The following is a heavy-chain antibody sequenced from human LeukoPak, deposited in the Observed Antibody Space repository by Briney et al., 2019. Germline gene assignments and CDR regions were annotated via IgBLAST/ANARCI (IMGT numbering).Heavy chain of an antibody. D-gene: IGHD5-12*01. Sequence: ASLKVSCRASGYTFTSYDINWVRQATGQGLEWMGWMNPNSGNTGYAQKFQGRVTMTRNTSISTAYMELGSPRSEDTAVYYCASGGYDTDAFDIWGQGTMATVSS. CDR2: MNPNSGNT. V-gene: IGHV1-8*01. J-gene: IGHJ3*02. CDR3: ASGGYDTDAFDI. CDR1: GYTFTSYD.